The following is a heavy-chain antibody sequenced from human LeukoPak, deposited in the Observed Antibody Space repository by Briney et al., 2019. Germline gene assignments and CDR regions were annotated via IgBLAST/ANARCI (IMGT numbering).Heavy chain of an antibody. CDR3: ARDMSGRFDY. CDR1: GGSMSPYH. CDR2: IYYSGST. V-gene: IGHV4-59*12. D-gene: IGHD3-10*02. J-gene: IGHJ4*02. Sequence: SETLSLTCPVSGGSMSPYHWRWIRQPPGRGLEGTGYIYYSGSTNYNPSLKSRVTISVDTSKNQFCLKPGAVTAAYTAIYYRARDMSGRFDYWGQGTGVSVSA.